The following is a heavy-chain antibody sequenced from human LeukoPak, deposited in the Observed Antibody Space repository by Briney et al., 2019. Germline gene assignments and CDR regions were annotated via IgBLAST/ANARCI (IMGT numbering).Heavy chain of an antibody. J-gene: IGHJ4*02. Sequence: SETLSLTCAVSGGSISSSNWWSWIRQPPGKGLQWIGEVYHSGSTNYNPSLKSRVTMSIDKSKNQFSLNLTSVTAADTAVYYCATSGGSWPYYIDYWGQGTLVTVSS. CDR2: VYHSGST. D-gene: IGHD6-13*01. V-gene: IGHV4-4*02. CDR3: ATSGGSWPYYIDY. CDR1: GGSISSSNW.